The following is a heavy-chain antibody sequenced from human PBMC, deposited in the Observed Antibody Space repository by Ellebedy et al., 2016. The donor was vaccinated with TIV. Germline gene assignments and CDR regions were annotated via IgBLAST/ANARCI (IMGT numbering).Heavy chain of an antibody. Sequence: GGSLRLSCAASGFTFSSYWMSWVRQAPGKGLEWVANIKQDGSEKYYVDSVKGRFTISRDNAKNSLYLHMNTLRAEDTAIYYCARGLSDYGDIMLDYWGQGALVTVSS. CDR1: GFTFSSYW. CDR3: ARGLSDYGDIMLDY. J-gene: IGHJ4*02. CDR2: IKQDGSEK. V-gene: IGHV3-7*03. D-gene: IGHD4-17*01.